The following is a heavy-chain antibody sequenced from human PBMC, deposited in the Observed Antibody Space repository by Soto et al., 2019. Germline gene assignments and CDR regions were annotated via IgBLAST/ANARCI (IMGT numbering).Heavy chain of an antibody. CDR1: GYTFTSNG. CDR3: ARDPEVGNDAFDI. J-gene: IGHJ3*02. Sequence: QVQLVQSGAEVRRLGASGKVSCKPPGYTFTSNGISWVRKAPGQGLEWMGWISAYNGNTNYAQKLQGRVTMTTDTSTSTAYMELRSLRSDDTAVYYCARDPEVGNDAFDIWGQGTMVTVSS. V-gene: IGHV1-18*01. D-gene: IGHD1-26*01. CDR2: ISAYNGNT.